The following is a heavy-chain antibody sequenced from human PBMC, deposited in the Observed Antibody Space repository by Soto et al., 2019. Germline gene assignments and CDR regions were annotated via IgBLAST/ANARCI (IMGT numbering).Heavy chain of an antibody. CDR3: ARMTADTIFGVVIPPDYYYGMDV. V-gene: IGHV1-69*13. J-gene: IGHJ6*02. CDR1: GGTFSSYA. CDR2: IIPIFGTA. Sequence: SVKVSCKASGGTFSSYAISWARQAPGQGLEWMGGIIPIFGTANYAQKFQGRVTITADESTSTAYMELSSLRSEDTAVYYCARMTADTIFGVVIPPDYYYGMDVWGQGTTVTVSS. D-gene: IGHD3-3*01.